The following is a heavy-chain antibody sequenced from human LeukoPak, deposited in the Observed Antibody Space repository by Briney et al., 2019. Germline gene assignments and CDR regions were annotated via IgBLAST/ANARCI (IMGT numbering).Heavy chain of an antibody. D-gene: IGHD6-19*01. CDR2: LIPIFGTA. V-gene: IGHV1-69*13. CDR3: ARILSSSWYEYFHH. Sequence: ASVKVSCKASGGTFSNYAISWVRQAPGQGLEWMGALIPIFGTANYAQKFQGRVTITADESTSTAYMELSSLRSEDTAVYYCARILSSSWYEYFHHWGQGTLVTVSS. J-gene: IGHJ1*01. CDR1: GGTFSNYA.